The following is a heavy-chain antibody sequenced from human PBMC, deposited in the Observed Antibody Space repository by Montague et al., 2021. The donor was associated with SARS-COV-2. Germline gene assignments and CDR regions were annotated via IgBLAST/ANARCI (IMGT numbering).Heavy chain of an antibody. Sequence: ETLSLTCTVSGGSVSSGTYYWTWIRQPPGKGLEWIGYIYYSGSTNYNPSLKSRVTISVDTSKDQFSLILSSVTAADTAVYYCALVGPTFEIWDQGTMVTVSS. V-gene: IGHV4-61*01. CDR1: GGSVSSGTYY. J-gene: IGHJ3*02. D-gene: IGHD2-15*01. CDR2: IYYSGST. CDR3: ALVGPTFEI.